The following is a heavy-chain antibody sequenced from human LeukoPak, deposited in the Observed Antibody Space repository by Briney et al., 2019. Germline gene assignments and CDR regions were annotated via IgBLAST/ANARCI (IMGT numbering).Heavy chain of an antibody. CDR2: IYYSGST. Sequence: PSETLSLTCTVSGGSVSSGSYYWSWIRQPPGKGLEWIGYIYYSGSTNYNPSLKSRVTISVDTSKNQFSLRLSSVTAADTAVYYCARDCPGDDSSGIHPTYGMDVWGQGTTVTVSS. V-gene: IGHV4-61*01. J-gene: IGHJ6*02. CDR1: GGSVSSGSYY. D-gene: IGHD3-22*01. CDR3: ARDCPGDDSSGIHPTYGMDV.